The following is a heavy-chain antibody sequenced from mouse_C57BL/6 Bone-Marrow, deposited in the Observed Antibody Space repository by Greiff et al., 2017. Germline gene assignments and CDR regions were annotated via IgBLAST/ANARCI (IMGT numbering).Heavy chain of an antibody. V-gene: IGHV1-26*01. D-gene: IGHD2-4*01. CDR2: INPNNGGT. Sequence: VQLQQSGPELVKPGASVKISCKASGYTFTDYYMNWVKQSHGKSLEWLGDINPNNGGTSYNQKFKGKATLTVDKSSSTAYMELRSLTSEDSAVYYCARKVIYYDYSWFAYWGQGTLVTVSA. CDR3: ARKVIYYDYSWFAY. CDR1: GYTFTDYY. J-gene: IGHJ3*01.